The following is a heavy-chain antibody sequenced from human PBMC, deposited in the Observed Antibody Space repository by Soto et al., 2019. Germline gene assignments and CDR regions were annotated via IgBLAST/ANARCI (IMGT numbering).Heavy chain of an antibody. D-gene: IGHD6-6*01. Sequence: GGSLRLSCAASGLTFSSYAMSWVRQAPGKGLEWVSAISGSGGSTYYADSVKGRFTISRDNSKNTLYLQMNSLRAEDTAVYYCAKLVKSEEVLSSYSDMDVWGQGTTVTVSS. CDR2: ISGSGGST. CDR1: GLTFSSYA. V-gene: IGHV3-23*01. CDR3: AKLVKSEEVLSSYSDMDV. J-gene: IGHJ6*02.